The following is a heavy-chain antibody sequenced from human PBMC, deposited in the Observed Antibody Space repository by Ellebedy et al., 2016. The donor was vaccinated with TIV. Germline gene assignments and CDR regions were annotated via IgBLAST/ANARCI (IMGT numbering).Heavy chain of an antibody. J-gene: IGHJ6*03. Sequence: SETLSLXCAVYGGSFSGYYWSWIRQPPGKGLEWIGEINHSGSTNYNPSLKSRVTISVDTSKNQFSLKLSSVTAADTAVYYCASLTVTTSVHYYYMDVWGKGTTVTVSS. CDR3: ASLTVTTSVHYYYMDV. CDR2: INHSGST. V-gene: IGHV4-34*01. D-gene: IGHD4-11*01. CDR1: GGSFSGYY.